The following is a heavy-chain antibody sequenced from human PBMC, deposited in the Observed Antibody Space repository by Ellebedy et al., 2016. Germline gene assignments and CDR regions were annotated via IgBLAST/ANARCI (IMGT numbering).Heavy chain of an antibody. CDR2: ISNDGTDK. CDR1: GIRFGDFF. Sequence: GESLKISXATSGIRFGDFFMSWVRQAPGKGLQWVAIISNDGTDKNSAASVKGRFTISRDNSKNTLYLQMNNLRVDDTALYYCRQGHYFDQWGQGALVTVSS. V-gene: IGHV3-30*12. CDR3: RQGHYFDQ. J-gene: IGHJ4*02.